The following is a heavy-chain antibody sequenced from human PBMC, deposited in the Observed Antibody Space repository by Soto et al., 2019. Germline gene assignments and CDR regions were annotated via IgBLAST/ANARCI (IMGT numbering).Heavy chain of an antibody. V-gene: IGHV1-46*01. Sequence: GASVKVSCKASGYTFTSYYMHWVRQAPGQGLEWMGIINPSGGSTSYAQKFQGRVTMTRDTSTSTVYMELSSLRSEDTAVYYCARGVAAAGTAVEDPYYFDYWGQGTLVTVSS. D-gene: IGHD6-13*01. CDR1: GYTFTSYY. CDR2: INPSGGST. CDR3: ARGVAAAGTAVEDPYYFDY. J-gene: IGHJ4*02.